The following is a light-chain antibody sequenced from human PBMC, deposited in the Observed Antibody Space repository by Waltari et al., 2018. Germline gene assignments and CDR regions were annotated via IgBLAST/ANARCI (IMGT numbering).Light chain of an antibody. CDR3: QQYNNWPVGEKFT. Sequence: EIVMTQSPATLSVSPGERATLSCRASQSVSSNLAWYQQKPGQAPRLLIYGASTRATGIPARFSGSGSGTEFTLTISSLQSEDFAVYYCQQYNNWPVGEKFTFGPGTKVDIK. J-gene: IGKJ3*01. CDR2: GAS. CDR1: QSVSSN. V-gene: IGKV3-15*01.